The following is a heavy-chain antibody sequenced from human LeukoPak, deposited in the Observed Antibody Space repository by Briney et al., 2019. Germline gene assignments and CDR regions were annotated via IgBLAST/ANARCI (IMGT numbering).Heavy chain of an antibody. D-gene: IGHD3-22*01. CDR1: GFTFSSYA. J-gene: IGHJ4*02. CDR2: ISSSGSTI. V-gene: IGHV3-48*03. CDR3: ARGTSLYDSSGYYYGDY. Sequence: GGSLRLSCAASGFTFSSYAMSWVRQAPGKGLEWVSYISSSGSTIYYADSVKGRFTISRDNAKNSLYLQMNSLRAEDTAVYYCARGTSLYDSSGYYYGDYWGQGTLVTVSS.